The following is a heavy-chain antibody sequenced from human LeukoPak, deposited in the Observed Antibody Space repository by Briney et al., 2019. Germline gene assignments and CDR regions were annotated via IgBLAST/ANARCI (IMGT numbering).Heavy chain of an antibody. Sequence: PGGSLRLSCAASGFTFSSYGMHWVRQAPGKGLEWVAVISYDGSNKYYADSVKGRFTISRDNSKNTLYLQMNSLRAEDTAVYYCAKDSGDGYNYVDYWGQGTLVTVSS. CDR1: GFTFSSYG. D-gene: IGHD5-24*01. CDR3: AKDSGDGYNYVDY. CDR2: ISYDGSNK. V-gene: IGHV3-30*18. J-gene: IGHJ4*02.